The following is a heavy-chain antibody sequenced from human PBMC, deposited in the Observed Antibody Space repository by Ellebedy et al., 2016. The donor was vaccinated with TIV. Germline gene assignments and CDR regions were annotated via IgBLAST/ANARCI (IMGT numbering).Heavy chain of an antibody. CDR2: IIPLFGTA. CDR3: ARAPTVNYEGLNYYYHGMDV. J-gene: IGHJ6*02. V-gene: IGHV1-69*13. Sequence: AASVKVSCKASGGTFSSYAISWVRQAPGQGLEWMGGIIPLFGTANYAQKFQGRVTITADESTSTAYMELSSLRSEDTAVYYCARAPTVNYEGLNYYYHGMDVWGQGTTVTVSS. D-gene: IGHD4-17*01. CDR1: GGTFSSYA.